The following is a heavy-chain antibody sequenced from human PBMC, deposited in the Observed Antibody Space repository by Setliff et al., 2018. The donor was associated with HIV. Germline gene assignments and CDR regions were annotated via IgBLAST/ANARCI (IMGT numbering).Heavy chain of an antibody. CDR2: ITDDNRDT. Sequence: ASVKVSCKASGYMFGPYGFSWVRQVPGQRLEWMGWITDDNRDTHSARNFQGRITLTTDTSSTTAYMELGSLTSDDTAVYYCVRDEKRAAGGTLFYFDLWGQGTLVTVSS. CDR3: VRDEKRAAGGTLFYFDL. D-gene: IGHD1-1*01. V-gene: IGHV1-18*01. J-gene: IGHJ4*02. CDR1: GYMFGPYG.